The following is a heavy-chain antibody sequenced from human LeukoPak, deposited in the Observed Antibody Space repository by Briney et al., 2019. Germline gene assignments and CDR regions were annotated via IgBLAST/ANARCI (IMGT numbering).Heavy chain of an antibody. J-gene: IGHJ6*03. CDR1: GDSISSYY. CDR2: IYYSGST. D-gene: IGHD3-10*01. Sequence: SETLSLTCTVSGDSISSYYWSWIRQPPGKGLEWIGYIYYSGSTNYNPSLKSRATISVDTSKNQFSLKLSSVTAADTAVYYCARERFITMVRGVSFYMDVWGKGTTVTVSS. CDR3: ARERFITMVRGVSFYMDV. V-gene: IGHV4-59*01.